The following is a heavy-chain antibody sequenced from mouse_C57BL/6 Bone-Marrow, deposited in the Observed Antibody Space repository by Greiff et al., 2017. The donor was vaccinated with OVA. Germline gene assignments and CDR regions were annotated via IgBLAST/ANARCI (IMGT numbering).Heavy chain of an antibody. CDR1: EYEFPSHD. Sequence: EVQVVESGGGLVQPGESLKLSCESNEYEFPSHDMSWVRKTPEKRLELVAAINSDGGSTYYPDTMERRFIISRDNTKKTLYLQMSSLRSEDTALYYCERHLPLWLRHYAMDYWGQGTSVTVSS. D-gene: IGHD2-2*01. CDR2: INSDGGST. V-gene: IGHV5-2*01. CDR3: ERHLPLWLRHYAMDY. J-gene: IGHJ4*01.